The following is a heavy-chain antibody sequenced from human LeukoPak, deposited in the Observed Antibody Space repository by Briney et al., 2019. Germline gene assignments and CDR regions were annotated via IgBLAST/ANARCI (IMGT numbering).Heavy chain of an antibody. Sequence: GSLRLSCAASGFTFSSYSMNWVRQAPGKGLEWVSSISSSSLYIYYADSVKGRFTISRDNAKNSLFLQMNSLRAEDTAAYYCATYGDNGPDYWGQGTLVTVSS. J-gene: IGHJ4*02. V-gene: IGHV3-21*01. CDR3: ATYGDNGPDY. CDR2: ISSSSLYI. CDR1: GFTFSSYS. D-gene: IGHD4-17*01.